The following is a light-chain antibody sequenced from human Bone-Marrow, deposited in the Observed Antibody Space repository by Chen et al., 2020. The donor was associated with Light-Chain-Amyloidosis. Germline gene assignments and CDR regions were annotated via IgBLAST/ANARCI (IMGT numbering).Light chain of an antibody. CDR1: DLPTKY. V-gene: IGLV3-25*03. Sequence: SYELTQPPSVSVSPGQTARITCSGDDLPTKYAYWYQQKPGQAPVLVIHRDTERPSGISERFSGSSSGTTAALTISGVQAEDEADYHCQSAYRRGTYEVIFGGGTKLTVL. CDR3: QSAYRRGTYEVI. CDR2: RDT. J-gene: IGLJ2*01.